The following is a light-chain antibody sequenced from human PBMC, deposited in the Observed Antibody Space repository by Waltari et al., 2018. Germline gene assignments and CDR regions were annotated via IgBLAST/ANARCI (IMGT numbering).Light chain of an antibody. CDR1: QSISRN. CDR3: QQYNNWRT. Sequence: EILMTQSPLTLSVSPGERATLSCRASQSISRNLAWYQQKPGQAPRLLIYGASTRATGIPARFSGSGSGTEFTLTISSLQSEDFAVYYWQQYNNWRTFGQGTKLEIK. CDR2: GAS. J-gene: IGKJ2*01. V-gene: IGKV3-15*01.